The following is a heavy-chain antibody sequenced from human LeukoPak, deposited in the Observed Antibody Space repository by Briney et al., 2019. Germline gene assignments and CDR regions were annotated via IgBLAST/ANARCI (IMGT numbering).Heavy chain of an antibody. CDR1: GYTFTGCY. V-gene: IGHV1-2*02. J-gene: IGHJ4*02. CDR3: ARGNPTYYYDSSGPADY. Sequence: ASVKVSCKASGYTFTGCYMHWVRRAPGQGLEWMGCINPNSGDTNYAQKFQGRVTMTRDTSISTAYMELSRLRSDDTAVYYCARGNPTYYYDSSGPADYWGQGTLDTVSP. CDR2: INPNSGDT. D-gene: IGHD3-22*01.